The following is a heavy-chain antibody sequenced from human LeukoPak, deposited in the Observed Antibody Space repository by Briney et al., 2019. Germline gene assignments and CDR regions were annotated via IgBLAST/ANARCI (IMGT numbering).Heavy chain of an antibody. Sequence: GGSLRLSCAASGFTFSNYAMSWDRQAPGRGLEWVSAISGSGDSTYYADSVKGRFTISRDNSKNTLYLQMNSLRAEDTAVYYCANPFGGSSWGQGTLLTVSS. V-gene: IGHV3-23*01. D-gene: IGHD3-16*01. CDR2: ISGSGDST. CDR3: ANPFGGSS. CDR1: GFTFSNYA. J-gene: IGHJ5*02.